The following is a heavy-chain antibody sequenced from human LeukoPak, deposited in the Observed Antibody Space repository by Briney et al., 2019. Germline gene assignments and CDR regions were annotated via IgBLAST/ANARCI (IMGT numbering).Heavy chain of an antibody. J-gene: IGHJ6*02. V-gene: IGHV1-2*02. Sequence: ASVKVSCKASGYTFTGYYMHWVRQAPGQGLEWMGWINPNSGGTNYARKFQGRVTMTRDTSISTAYMELSRLRSDDTAVYYCAREPRATVVPAASYYYYGMDVWGQGTTVTVSS. CDR2: INPNSGGT. D-gene: IGHD2-2*01. CDR1: GYTFTGYY. CDR3: AREPRATVVPAASYYYYGMDV.